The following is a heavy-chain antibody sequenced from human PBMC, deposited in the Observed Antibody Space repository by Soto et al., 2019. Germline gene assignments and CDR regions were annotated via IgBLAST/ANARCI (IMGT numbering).Heavy chain of an antibody. CDR2: ISGSGGST. J-gene: IGHJ4*02. Sequence: EVQLLESGGGLVQPGGSLRLSCAASGFTFSSYAMSWVRQAPGKGLEWVSAISGSGGSTYYADSVKGRFTISRDNSKNTLYLQMNSLRAEDSAVYYCAKDIGRRYDFWSGYSLFPSFDYWGQGTLVTVSS. CDR1: GFTFSSYA. CDR3: AKDIGRRYDFWSGYSLFPSFDY. V-gene: IGHV3-23*01. D-gene: IGHD3-3*01.